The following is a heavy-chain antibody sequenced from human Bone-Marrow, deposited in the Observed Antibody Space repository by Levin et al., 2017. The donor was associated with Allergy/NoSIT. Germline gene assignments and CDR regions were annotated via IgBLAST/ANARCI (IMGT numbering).Heavy chain of an antibody. CDR1: DFTFSDYS. J-gene: IGHJ6*03. V-gene: IGHV3-49*04. CDR3: ARVAGIWSAYYDYKDYYVDV. CDR2: IRSNSYGRTT. Sequence: GESLKISCVVSDFTFSDYSMTWVRQAPGKGLEWVGFIRSNSYGRTTQYAASVKGRFTISRDDSKSVVYLQMNNLQTEDTAVYYCARVAGIWSAYYDYKDYYVDVWGKGTTVTVSS. D-gene: IGHD3-3*01.